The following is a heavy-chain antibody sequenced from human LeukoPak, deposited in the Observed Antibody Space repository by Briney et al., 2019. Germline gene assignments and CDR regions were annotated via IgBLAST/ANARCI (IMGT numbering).Heavy chain of an antibody. CDR3: ARYSSGWYYRRGNYGMDV. J-gene: IGHJ6*02. D-gene: IGHD6-19*01. CDR1: GGSISSYY. V-gene: IGHV4-59*01. CDR2: IYYSGST. Sequence: SETLSPTCTVSGGSISSYYWSWIRQPPGKGLGWIGYIYYSGSTNYNPSLKSRVTISVDTSKNQFSLKLSSVTAADTAVYYCARYSSGWYYRRGNYGMDVWGQGTTVTVSS.